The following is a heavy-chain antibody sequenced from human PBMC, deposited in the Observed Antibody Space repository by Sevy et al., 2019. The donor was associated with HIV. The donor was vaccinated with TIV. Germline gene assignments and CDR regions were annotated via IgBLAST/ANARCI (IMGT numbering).Heavy chain of an antibody. D-gene: IGHD4-17*01. J-gene: IGHJ4*02. CDR3: ARDRRYGDYAVY. Sequence: GGSLRLSCAASGFTFSSYSMNWVRQAPGKGLEWVSSISSSSSYIYYADSVKGRFTISRDNAKNSLYLQMNSLRAEGTAVYYCARDRRYGDYAVYWGQGTLVTVSS. CDR1: GFTFSSYS. CDR2: ISSSSSYI. V-gene: IGHV3-21*01.